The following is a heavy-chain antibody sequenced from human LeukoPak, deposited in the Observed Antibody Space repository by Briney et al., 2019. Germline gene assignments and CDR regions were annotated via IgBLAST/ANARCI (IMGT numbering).Heavy chain of an antibody. CDR3: AKDGRLLGSSTSCFDV. Sequence: GGSLRLSCAVSGFTFSSYAMSWVRQAPGKGLDWVSAISGSGGSTYYADSVKGRFTISRDNSKNTLYLQMNSLRAEDTAAYYCAKDGRLLGSSTSCFDVWGQGTLVTVSS. CDR2: ISGSGGST. CDR1: GFTFSSYA. J-gene: IGHJ4*02. V-gene: IGHV3-23*01. D-gene: IGHD2-2*01.